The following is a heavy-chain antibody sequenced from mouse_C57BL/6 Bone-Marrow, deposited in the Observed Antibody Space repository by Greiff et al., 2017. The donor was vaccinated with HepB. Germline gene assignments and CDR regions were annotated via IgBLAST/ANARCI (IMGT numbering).Heavy chain of an antibody. D-gene: IGHD1-1*01. Sequence: DVKLVESGGGLVQPKGSLKLSCAASGFSFNTYAMNWVRQAPGKGLEWVARIRSKSNNYATYYADSVKDRFTISRDDSESMLYLQMNNLKTEDTAMYYCVRHGCGFTVPFAYWGQGTLVTVSA. CDR3: VRHGCGFTVPFAY. CDR1: GFSFNTYA. CDR2: IRSKSNNYAT. V-gene: IGHV10-1*01. J-gene: IGHJ3*01.